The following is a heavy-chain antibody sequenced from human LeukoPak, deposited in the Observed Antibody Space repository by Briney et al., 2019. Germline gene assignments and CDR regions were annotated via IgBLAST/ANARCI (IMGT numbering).Heavy chain of an antibody. D-gene: IGHD3-22*01. J-gene: IGHJ4*02. CDR1: GFTVSSNY. Sequence: GGSLRLSCAASGFTVSSNYMSWVRQAPGKGLEWVSVIYSGGSTYYADSVKGRFTISRDNSKNTLYLQMNSLKTEDTAVYYCTTDLRITMIVVVMTLGGFDYWGQGTLVTVSS. V-gene: IGHV3-53*01. CDR3: TTDLRITMIVVVMTLGGFDY. CDR2: IYSGGST.